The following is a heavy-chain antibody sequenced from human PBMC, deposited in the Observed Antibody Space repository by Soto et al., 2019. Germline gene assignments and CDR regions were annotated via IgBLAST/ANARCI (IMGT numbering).Heavy chain of an antibody. CDR1: ECFTCYA. D-gene: IGHD3-9*01. CDR3: TRDLSIFLFDY. V-gene: IGHV1-18*01. J-gene: IGHJ4*02. Sequence: ASVKVSRKASECFTCYALHWVRQAPGQGLEWMGWISAYNGNIKYAQKLQGRVTMTTDTSTSTAYMELRSLRSDDTAVYDCTRDLSIFLFDYWGQGTLVTVSS. CDR2: ISAYNGNI.